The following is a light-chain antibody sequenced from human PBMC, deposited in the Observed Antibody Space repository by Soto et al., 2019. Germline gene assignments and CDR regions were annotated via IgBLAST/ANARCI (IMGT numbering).Light chain of an antibody. CDR1: SSDVGDYNH. J-gene: IGLJ1*01. Sequence: QSVLTQPASVSGSPGQWITISCTRTSSDVGDYNHVSWYQQHPGKAPKLMIYDVSKRPSGVSDRFSGSKSGNTASLTVSGLQAEDEADYYCSSYAGSNNYGFGTGTKVTVL. CDR2: DVS. CDR3: SSYAGSNNYG. V-gene: IGLV2-8*01.